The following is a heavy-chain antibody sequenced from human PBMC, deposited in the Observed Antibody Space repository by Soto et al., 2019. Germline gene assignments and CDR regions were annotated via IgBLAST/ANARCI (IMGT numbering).Heavy chain of an antibody. CDR3: ARGIRITMVRGVIDWFDP. CDR2: IWYDGSNK. Sequence: QVQLVESGGGVVQPGRSLRLSCAASGFTFSSYGMHWVRQAPGKGLEWVAVIWYDGSNKYYADSVKGRFTISRDNSKNTXXLQMNSLRAEDTAVYYCARGIRITMVRGVIDWFDPWGQGTLVTVSS. CDR1: GFTFSSYG. D-gene: IGHD3-10*01. J-gene: IGHJ5*02. V-gene: IGHV3-33*01.